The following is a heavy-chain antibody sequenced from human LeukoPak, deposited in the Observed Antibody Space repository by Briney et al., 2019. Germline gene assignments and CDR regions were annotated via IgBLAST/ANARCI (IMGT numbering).Heavy chain of an antibody. CDR1: GFTFSSYA. CDR2: ISGSGGST. V-gene: IGHV3-23*01. CDR3: ANLKTAMAGFDY. D-gene: IGHD5-18*01. J-gene: IGHJ4*02. Sequence: GGSLRLSCAASGFTFSSYAMSWVRQAPGKGLEWVSAISGSGGSTYYADSVKGWFTISRDNSKNTLYLQMNSLRAEDTAVYYWANLKTAMAGFDYWGQGTLVTVSS.